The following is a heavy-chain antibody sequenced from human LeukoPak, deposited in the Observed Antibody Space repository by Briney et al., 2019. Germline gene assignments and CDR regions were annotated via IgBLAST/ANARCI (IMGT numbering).Heavy chain of an antibody. D-gene: IGHD3-10*01. V-gene: IGHV3-30*02. CDR1: GFTFSNYG. CDR2: IRYDGSNK. Sequence: PGGSLRLSCAASGFTFSNYGMHWVRQAPGKGLEWVTFIRYDGSNKYYADSVKGRFTISRDNSKNTLYLQMNSLRAEDTAVYYCAKGGDDSIDYWGQGTPVTVSS. CDR3: AKGGDDSIDY. J-gene: IGHJ4*02.